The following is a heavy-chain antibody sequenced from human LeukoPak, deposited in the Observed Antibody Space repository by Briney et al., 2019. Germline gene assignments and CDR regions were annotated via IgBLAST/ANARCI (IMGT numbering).Heavy chain of an antibody. CDR2: ISGSGGST. CDR1: GFTFSSHA. V-gene: IGHV3-23*01. J-gene: IGHJ4*02. Sequence: GGSLRLSCVVSGFTFSSHAMNWVRQAPGKGLEWVSSISGSGGSTYYADSVKGRFTISRDNSKNTLYLQMNSLRAEDTAVYYCARVPGGIAVALVDYWGQGTLVTVSS. D-gene: IGHD6-19*01. CDR3: ARVPGGIAVALVDY.